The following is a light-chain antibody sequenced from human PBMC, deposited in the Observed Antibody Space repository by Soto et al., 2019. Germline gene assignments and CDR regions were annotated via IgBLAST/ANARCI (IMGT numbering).Light chain of an antibody. CDR3: QQLNSYPIT. CDR1: QDIGTY. CDR2: DAS. J-gene: IGKJ5*01. V-gene: IGKV1-8*01. Sequence: AIRMTQSPSSFSASTGDRVSITCRATQDIGTYLAWYQQIPGKAPKLLIYDASTLQTGVPSRFSGSGSGTDFTLTISSLQPEDFATYYCQQLNSYPITFGQGTRLEIK.